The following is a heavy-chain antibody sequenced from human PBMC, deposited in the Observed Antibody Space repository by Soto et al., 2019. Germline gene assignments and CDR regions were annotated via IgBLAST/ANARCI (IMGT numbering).Heavy chain of an antibody. CDR3: ARGNAYNSFDY. CDR1: GFTFTWYS. V-gene: IGHV3-48*04. J-gene: IGHJ4*02. D-gene: IGHD1-1*01. Sequence: PGGSLRLSCAASGFTFTWYSMSWVRQAPGKGLEWVSHISASGDTTYYADSVKGRFIISRDYAKNSLSLQVTSLRAEDTAVYYCARGNAYNSFDYWGQGTLVTVSS. CDR2: ISASGDTT.